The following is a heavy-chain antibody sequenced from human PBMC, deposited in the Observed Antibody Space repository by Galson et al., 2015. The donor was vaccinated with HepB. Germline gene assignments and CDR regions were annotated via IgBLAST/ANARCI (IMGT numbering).Heavy chain of an antibody. D-gene: IGHD6-13*01. CDR3: ARVPWSSSWYYYFDS. V-gene: IGHV1-8*01. CDR2: MNPNSGNT. J-gene: IGHJ4*02. Sequence: SVKVSCKASGYTFTSYDINWVRQATGQGLEWMGWMNPNSGNTGYAQKFQGRVTMTRNTSISTAYMELSSLSSEDTAVYYCARVPWSSSWYYYFDSWGQGTLVTVSS. CDR1: GYTFTSYD.